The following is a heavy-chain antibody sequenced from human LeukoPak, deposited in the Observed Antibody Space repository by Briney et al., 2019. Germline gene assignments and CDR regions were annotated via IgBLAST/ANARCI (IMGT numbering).Heavy chain of an antibody. D-gene: IGHD4-17*01. Sequence: SETLSLTCAVYGGSLSGYYWSWIRQPPGKGLEWIGEINHSGSTNYNPSLRSRVTISVDTSKNQFSLKLSSVTAADTAAYYCADFGDYGDYWGQGTLVTVSS. J-gene: IGHJ4*02. CDR1: GGSLSGYY. V-gene: IGHV4-34*01. CDR2: INHSGST. CDR3: ADFGDYGDY.